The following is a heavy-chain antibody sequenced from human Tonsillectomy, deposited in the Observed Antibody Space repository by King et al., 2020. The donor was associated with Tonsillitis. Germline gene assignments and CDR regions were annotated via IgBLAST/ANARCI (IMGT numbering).Heavy chain of an antibody. D-gene: IGHD3-10*01. CDR3: ARGFDWFDP. CDR1: GCSISSSY. V-gene: IGHV4-59*01. J-gene: IGHJ5*02. CDR2: IYYSGST. Sequence: QLQESGPGLVKPSETLSLTCTVSGCSISSSYWSWIRQAPGKGLKWIGDIYYSGSTNYNPSLKSRVTISIYTSKNQFSLILTSVTTADTAVYYCARGFDWFDPWGQGTLVTVSS.